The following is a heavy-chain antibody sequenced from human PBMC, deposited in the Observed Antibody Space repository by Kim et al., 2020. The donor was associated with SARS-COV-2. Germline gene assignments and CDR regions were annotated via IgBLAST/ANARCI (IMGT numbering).Heavy chain of an antibody. CDR2: ISYDGSNK. J-gene: IGHJ4*02. V-gene: IGHV3-30-3*01. D-gene: IGHD5-18*01. Sequence: GGSLRLSCAASGFTFSSYAMHWVRQAPGKGLEWVAVISYDGSNKYYADSVKGRFTISRDNSKNTLYLQMNSLRAEDTAVYYCARSKGYSYGLTFDYWGQG. CDR1: GFTFSSYA. CDR3: ARSKGYSYGLTFDY.